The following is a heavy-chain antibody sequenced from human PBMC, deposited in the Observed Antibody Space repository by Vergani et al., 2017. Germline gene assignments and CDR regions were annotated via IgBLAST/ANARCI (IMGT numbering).Heavy chain of an antibody. CDR2: ISGSGGST. V-gene: IGHV3-23*01. Sequence: EVQLLESGGGLVQPGGSLRLSCAASGFTFSSYAMSWVRQAPGKGLEWVSAISGSGGSTYYADSVKGRFTISRDNSKNTLYLQMNSLRTEDTAVYYCAKVFPYSSSWTYYYYYGMDVWGQGTTVTVSS. CDR1: GFTFSSYA. D-gene: IGHD6-13*01. CDR3: AKVFPYSSSWTYYYYYGMDV. J-gene: IGHJ6*02.